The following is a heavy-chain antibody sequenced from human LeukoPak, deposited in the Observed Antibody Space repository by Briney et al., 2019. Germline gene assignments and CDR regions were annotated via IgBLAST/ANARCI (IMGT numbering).Heavy chain of an antibody. CDR3: ASARIQLWLLEWYFDL. Sequence: PSETLSLTCAVYGGSFSGHYWSWIRQPPGKGLEWIGEINHSGSTNYNPSLKSRVTISVDTSKNQFSLKLSSVTAADTAVYYCASARIQLWLLEWYFDLWGRGTLVTVSS. CDR2: INHSGST. J-gene: IGHJ2*01. CDR1: GGSFSGHY. D-gene: IGHD5-18*01. V-gene: IGHV4-34*01.